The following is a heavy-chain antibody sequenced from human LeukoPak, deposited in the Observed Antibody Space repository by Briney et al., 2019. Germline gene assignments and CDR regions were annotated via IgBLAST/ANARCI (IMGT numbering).Heavy chain of an antibody. Sequence: SETLSLTCTVSGGSISSGSYYWGWLRQPPGRGLEWVGSIYYSGSTYYNPSLKSRVTISVDTSKNQFSLKLSSVTAADTAVYYCATPAWRYCSSTSCYRDYYYGMDVWGQGTTVTVSS. CDR2: IYYSGST. V-gene: IGHV4-39*01. D-gene: IGHD2-2*02. J-gene: IGHJ6*02. CDR1: GGSISSGSYY. CDR3: ATPAWRYCSSTSCYRDYYYGMDV.